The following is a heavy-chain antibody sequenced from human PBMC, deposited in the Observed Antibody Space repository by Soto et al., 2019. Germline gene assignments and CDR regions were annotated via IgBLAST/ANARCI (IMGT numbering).Heavy chain of an antibody. V-gene: IGHV3-23*01. Sequence: GGSLRLSCAASGFAFNSYAMTWVRQAPGKGLEWVSAISGSGGSTYYADSVKGRFTISRDNSKNTLFLQMNSLRAGDTAVYYCAKDREYSYGFQYYYYYGMDVWGQGTTVTVSS. J-gene: IGHJ6*02. CDR3: AKDREYSYGFQYYYYYGMDV. CDR2: ISGSGGST. CDR1: GFAFNSYA. D-gene: IGHD5-18*01.